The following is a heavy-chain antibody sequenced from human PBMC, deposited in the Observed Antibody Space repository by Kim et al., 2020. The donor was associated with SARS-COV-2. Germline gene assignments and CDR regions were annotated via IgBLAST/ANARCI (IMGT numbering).Heavy chain of an antibody. Sequence: SVKVSCKASGGTFNFNNYGITWVRQAPGQGLEWMGGIIPIFVTPKYAQKFQGRVTITADESTSTAYMELTSLRSDDTAVYYCAREELQHLAFWGQGTLV. J-gene: IGHJ4*02. D-gene: IGHD6-13*01. CDR2: IIPIFVTP. CDR3: AREELQHLAF. CDR1: GGTFNFNNYG. V-gene: IGHV1-69*13.